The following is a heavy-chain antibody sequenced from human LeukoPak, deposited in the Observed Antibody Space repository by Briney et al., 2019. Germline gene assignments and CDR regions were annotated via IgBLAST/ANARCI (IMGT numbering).Heavy chain of an antibody. CDR2: IRYDGSNK. CDR3: ASTPNGVAAIYFDY. CDR1: KFTFSTYG. D-gene: IGHD2-15*01. V-gene: IGHV3-30*02. J-gene: IGHJ4*02. Sequence: GGSLRLSCAASKFTFSTYGMYWVRQAPGKGLEWVALIRYDGSNKYYADSVKGRFTISRDNAKNTLYLQMNGLRAGDTAVYYCASTPNGVAAIYFDYWGQGTLVTVSS.